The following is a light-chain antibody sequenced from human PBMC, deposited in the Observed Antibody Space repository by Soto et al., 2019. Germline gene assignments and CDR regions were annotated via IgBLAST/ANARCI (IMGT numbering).Light chain of an antibody. CDR1: QSVSSSY. CDR3: QQYTNWPPNT. V-gene: IGKV3-15*01. J-gene: IGKJ5*01. Sequence: EFVLTQSPVTLSLPPGERATLSCRAIQSVSSSYLAWYQQKPGQSPRLLIYGASTRATGIPARFSGRGSGTEFTLTISSLQSEDFAVYYCQQYTNWPPNTFGQGTRLEI. CDR2: GAS.